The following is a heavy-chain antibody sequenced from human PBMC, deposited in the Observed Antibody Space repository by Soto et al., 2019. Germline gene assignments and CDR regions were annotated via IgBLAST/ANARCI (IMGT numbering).Heavy chain of an antibody. CDR3: AKDGSHLAVAGTSPTSYFYGLAV. CDR2: VSYDGSIK. Sequence: QVQLVESGGGVVQPGRSLRLPCAASGFTFSVYGMHWVRQAPGKGLEWVALVSYDGSIKYYADSVKGRFTISRDNSKNTLYLQMNSLRVEDTAVYYCAKDGSHLAVAGTSPTSYFYGLAVWGQGTTVTVSS. D-gene: IGHD6-19*01. J-gene: IGHJ6*02. V-gene: IGHV3-30*18. CDR1: GFTFSVYG.